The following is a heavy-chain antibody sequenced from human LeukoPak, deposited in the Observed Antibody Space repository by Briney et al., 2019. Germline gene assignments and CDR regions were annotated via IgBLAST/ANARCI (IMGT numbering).Heavy chain of an antibody. D-gene: IGHD1-1*01. CDR3: ARVGGVHWNDEGGWFDP. CDR2: IYTSGST. J-gene: IGHJ5*02. V-gene: IGHV4-61*02. Sequence: PSQTLSLTCTVSGGSISSGSYYWSWIRQPAGKGLEWIGRIYTSGSTNYNPSLKSRVTISVDTSKNQFSLKLSSVTAADTAVYYCARVGGVHWNDEGGWFDPWGQGTLVTVSS. CDR1: GGSISSGSYY.